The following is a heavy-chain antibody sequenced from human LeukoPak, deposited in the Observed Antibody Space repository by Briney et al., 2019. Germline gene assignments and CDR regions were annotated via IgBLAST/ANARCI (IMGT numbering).Heavy chain of an antibody. J-gene: IGHJ5*02. CDR1: GFTFRTFA. D-gene: IGHD1-1*01. CDR2: ISYGGNNK. V-gene: IGHV3-30-3*01. CDR3: ARPTSGYNWNVAADS. Sequence: PGGSLRLSCETAGFTFRTFAMHWVRQAPGKGLEWLAVISYGGNNKFYADSVKGRFTISRDNSKSILFLQLNSLRLDDTATYYCARPTSGYNWNVAADSWGQGTLVTVSS.